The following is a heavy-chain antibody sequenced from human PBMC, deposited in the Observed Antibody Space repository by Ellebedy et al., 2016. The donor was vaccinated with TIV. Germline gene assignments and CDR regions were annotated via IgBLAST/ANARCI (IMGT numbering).Heavy chain of an antibody. CDR2: INPTGGST. CDR3: ASRSRSGLVAVGNDYYAMDV. D-gene: IGHD6-19*01. CDR1: GYTFSTYY. V-gene: IGHV1-46*01. J-gene: IGHJ6*02. Sequence: ASVKVSCXASGYTFSTYYMHWVRQAPGQGLEWMGIINPTGGSTSYAQKFQGRVTMTKDTSTSTVYMELSSLRSEDTAVYFCASRSRSGLVAVGNDYYAMDVWGQGTTVTVS.